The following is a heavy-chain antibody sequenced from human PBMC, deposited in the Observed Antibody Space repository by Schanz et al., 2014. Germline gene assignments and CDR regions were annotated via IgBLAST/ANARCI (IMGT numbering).Heavy chain of an antibody. D-gene: IGHD3-10*01. Sequence: VQLEQSGAEVKKPGSSVKVSCKASGGTFSSYSISWVRQAPGQGLEWMGRIIPILGIANYAQKFQGRVTITADKSTFTAYMELSSLRSEDTAVYYCARAKRFGDMDVWGQGTTVTVSS. J-gene: IGHJ6*02. CDR1: GGTFSSYS. CDR2: IIPILGIA. CDR3: ARAKRFGDMDV. V-gene: IGHV1-69*02.